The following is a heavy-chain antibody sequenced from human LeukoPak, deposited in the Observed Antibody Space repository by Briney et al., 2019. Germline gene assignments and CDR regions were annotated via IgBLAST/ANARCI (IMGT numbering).Heavy chain of an antibody. V-gene: IGHV4-59*01. Sequence: SETLSLSCTVSGGSISNYYWSWIRQPPGKGLEWIGYIYYSGSTNHNPSLTSRVTISVDTSKNQFSLKLSSVTAADTAVYYCTRAGQFRAARPITFCYWGQGTLVTVSS. CDR3: TRAGQFRAARPITFCY. J-gene: IGHJ4*02. CDR2: IYYSGST. D-gene: IGHD6-6*01. CDR1: GGSISNYY.